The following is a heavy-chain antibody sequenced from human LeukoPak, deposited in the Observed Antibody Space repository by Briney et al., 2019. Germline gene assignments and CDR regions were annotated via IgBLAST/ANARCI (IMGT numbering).Heavy chain of an antibody. CDR2: IYHSGST. D-gene: IGHD2-2*01. CDR1: GGSISSGGYY. CDR3: ARAGGYCSSAFCSKDAFHM. V-gene: IGHV4-31*03. J-gene: IGHJ3*02. Sequence: PSQTLSLTCTVSGGSISSGGYYWSWIRQHPGKGLEWIGYIYHSGSTYYSPSLKSRVSMSVDTSKDQFSLKLSSVTAADTAVYYCARAGGYCSSAFCSKDAFHMWGQGTMVTVSS.